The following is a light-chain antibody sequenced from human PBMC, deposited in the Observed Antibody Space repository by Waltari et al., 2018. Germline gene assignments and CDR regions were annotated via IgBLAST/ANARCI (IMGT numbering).Light chain of an antibody. J-gene: IGKJ2*01. CDR1: QSVRSAY. V-gene: IGKV3-20*01. CDR3: QHYGNSLYT. CDR2: GVS. Sequence: ELVFPQSPGTLSLSPGERAALPCRASQSVRSAYLAWYQQKPGQSPRLLIYGVSSRASGIPDRFSGSGSGTDFTLTISRLEPEDFAVYYCQHYGNSLYTFGQGTKLEIK.